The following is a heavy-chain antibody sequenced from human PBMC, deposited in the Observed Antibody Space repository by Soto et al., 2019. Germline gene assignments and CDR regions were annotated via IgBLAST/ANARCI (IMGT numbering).Heavy chain of an antibody. CDR1: GGTFSSYA. V-gene: IGHV1-69*01. Sequence: QVQLVQSGAEVKKPWSSVKVSCKASGGTFSSYAISWVRQAPGQGLEWMGGIIPIFGTANYAQKFQGRVTITADESTSKAYMELSSLRSEDTAVYYCARDKLPRRGWFDPWGQGTLVTVSS. CDR2: IIPIFGTA. D-gene: IGHD6-6*01. J-gene: IGHJ5*02. CDR3: ARDKLPRRGWFDP.